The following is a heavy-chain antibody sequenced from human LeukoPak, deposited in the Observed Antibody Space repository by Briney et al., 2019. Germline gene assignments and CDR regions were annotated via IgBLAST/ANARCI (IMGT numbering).Heavy chain of an antibody. D-gene: IGHD3-22*01. CDR2: IYYSGST. Sequence: SETLSLTCTVSGGSISSGGYYWSWIRQHPGKGLEWIGYIYYSGSTNYNPSLKSRVTISVDTSKNQFSLKLSSVTAADTAVYYCARDLNYYDSSGFHNWFDPWGQGTLVTVSS. V-gene: IGHV4-61*08. J-gene: IGHJ5*02. CDR1: GGSISSGGYY. CDR3: ARDLNYYDSSGFHNWFDP.